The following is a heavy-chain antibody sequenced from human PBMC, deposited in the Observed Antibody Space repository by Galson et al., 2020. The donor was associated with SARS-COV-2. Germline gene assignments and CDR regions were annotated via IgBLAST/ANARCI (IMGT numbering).Heavy chain of an antibody. CDR2: IYHSGST. D-gene: IGHD1-26*01. V-gene: IGHV4-38-2*02. J-gene: IGHJ6*02. CDR3: AREKGARYGLDV. CDR1: DNSISSGDY. Sequence: SETLSLTCTVSDNSISSGDYGGWIRQPPGKGLEWIGSIYHSGSTYYNPSLKSRATISVDTSKNQFSLTLRSVTAADTAVYYCAREKGARYGLDVWGQGTTVIVSS.